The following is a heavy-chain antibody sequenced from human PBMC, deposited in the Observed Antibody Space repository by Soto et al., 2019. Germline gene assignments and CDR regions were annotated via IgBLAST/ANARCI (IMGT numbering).Heavy chain of an antibody. J-gene: IGHJ6*02. CDR1: GYTLTELS. Sequence: ASVKVSCKVSGYTLTELSMHWVRQAPGKGLEWMGGFDPEDGETIYAQKFQGRVTMTEDTSTDTAYMELSSLRSEDTAVYYCARFNRVVPAALHPSYYYYYYGMDVWGQGTTVTVSS. CDR3: ARFNRVVPAALHPSYYYYYYGMDV. V-gene: IGHV1-24*01. CDR2: FDPEDGET. D-gene: IGHD2-2*01.